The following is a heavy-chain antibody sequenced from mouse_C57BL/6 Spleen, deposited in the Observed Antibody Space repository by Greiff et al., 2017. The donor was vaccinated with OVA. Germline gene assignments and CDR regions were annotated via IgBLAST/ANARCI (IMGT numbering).Heavy chain of an antibody. J-gene: IGHJ4*01. CDR2: ISYDGSN. D-gene: IGHD6-1*01. CDR3: AREGSYDYAMDY. CDR1: GYSITSGYY. Sequence: DVQLQESGPGLVKPSQSLSLTCSVTGYSITSGYYWNWIRQFPGNKLEWMGYISYDGSNNYNPSLKNRISITRDTSKNQFFLKLNSVTTEDTATYYCAREGSYDYAMDYWGQGTSVTVSS. V-gene: IGHV3-6*01.